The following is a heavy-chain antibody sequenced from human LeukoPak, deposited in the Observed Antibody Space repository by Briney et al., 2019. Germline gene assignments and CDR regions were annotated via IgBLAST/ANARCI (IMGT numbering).Heavy chain of an antibody. CDR2: ISSSGSTI. D-gene: IGHD6-13*01. J-gene: IGHJ1*01. Sequence: GGSLRLSCAASGFTFSSYEMNWVRQAPGKGLEWVSYISSSGSTIYYADSVKGRFTISRDNAKNSLYLQMNSLRAEDTAVYYCARGSGYSSSWYPEYFQHWGQGTLVTVSS. CDR3: ARGSGYSSSWYPEYFQH. V-gene: IGHV3-48*03. CDR1: GFTFSSYE.